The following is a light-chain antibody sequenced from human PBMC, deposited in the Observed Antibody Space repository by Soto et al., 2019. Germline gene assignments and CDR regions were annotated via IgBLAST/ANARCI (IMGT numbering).Light chain of an antibody. Sequence: DIQMTQSPSSLSASVGDRVTITCPASQDISNYLNWYQQKPGKAHKLLIYDASNLETGVPSRFRGSGSVTDFPVTIRILQPEDIATYYCQQYDNGVTFGPGTKVDIK. CDR1: QDISNY. J-gene: IGKJ3*01. CDR2: DAS. V-gene: IGKV1-33*01. CDR3: QQYDNGVT.